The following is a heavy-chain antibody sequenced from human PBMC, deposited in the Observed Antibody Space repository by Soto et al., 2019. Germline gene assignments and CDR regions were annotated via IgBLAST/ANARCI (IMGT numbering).Heavy chain of an antibody. D-gene: IGHD3-3*01. V-gene: IGHV1-3*01. CDR1: GYTFTSYA. CDR3: ARCSSYYDFWSGYGLGYYYMDV. CDR2: ISAYNGNT. J-gene: IGHJ6*03. Sequence: GASVKVSCKASGYTFTSYAMHWVRQAPGQRLEWMGWISAYNGNTNYSQKFQGRVTMTTDTSTSTAYMELRSLRSDDTAVYYCARCSSYYDFWSGYGLGYYYMDVWGKGTTVTVSS.